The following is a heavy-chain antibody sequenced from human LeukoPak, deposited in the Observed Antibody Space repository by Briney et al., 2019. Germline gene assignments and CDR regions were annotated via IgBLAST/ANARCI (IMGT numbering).Heavy chain of an antibody. D-gene: IGHD3-22*01. J-gene: IGHJ4*02. V-gene: IGHV3-23*01. CDR2: INGAGDRT. CDR3: AKRGYDSSAYPDY. CDR1: GFPFSTTD. Sequence: GGSLRLSCVASGFPFSTTDMTWVRQAAGKGPEWLSTINGAGDRTYYADSVKGRFTISRDNSKNTLYLQMNGLRAEDTAVYYCAKRGYDSSAYPDYWGQGTLVTVSS.